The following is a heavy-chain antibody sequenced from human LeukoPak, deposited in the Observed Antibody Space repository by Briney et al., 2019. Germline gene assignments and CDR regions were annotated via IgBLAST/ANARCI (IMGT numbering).Heavy chain of an antibody. D-gene: IGHD1-26*01. J-gene: IGHJ2*01. CDR2: IFYRGST. CDR3: ARDQKDALWDLPTGYFDL. CDR1: GGSISSSSYY. Sequence: PSETLSLTCTVSGGSISSSSYYWGWIRQPPGKGLEWIGYIFYRGSTDYSPSLKGRVTISADASKNQFSLKLSSVTAADTAVYYCARDQKDALWDLPTGYFDLWGRGTLVTVSS. V-gene: IGHV4-31*03.